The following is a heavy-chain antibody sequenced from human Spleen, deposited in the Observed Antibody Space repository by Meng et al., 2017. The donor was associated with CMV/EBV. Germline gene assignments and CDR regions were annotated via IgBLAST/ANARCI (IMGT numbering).Heavy chain of an antibody. CDR1: GTSISTSTC. J-gene: IGHJ4*02. D-gene: IGHD4/OR15-4a*01. CDR3: ARVTEYGGNCFDS. CDR2: VYHSGYT. V-gene: IGHV4-4*02. Sequence: VSGTSISTSTCWGWVRQPPGKVLEWIGEVYHSGYTHYNPSLKSRVTMSVDRSKNQFSLRLSSVTAADTAIYYCARVTEYGGNCFDSWGQGTLVTVSS.